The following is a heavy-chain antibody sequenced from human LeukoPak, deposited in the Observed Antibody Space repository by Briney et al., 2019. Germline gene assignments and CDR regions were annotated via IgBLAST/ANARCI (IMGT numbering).Heavy chain of an antibody. CDR2: INHSGST. D-gene: IGHD4-23*01. Sequence: PSETLSLTCAVYGGSFSGYYWSWIRQPPGKGLEWIGEINHSGSTNYNPSLKSRVTISVDTSKNQFSLKLSSVTAEDTAVYYCASGVTTVADAFDIWGQGTMVTVSS. J-gene: IGHJ3*02. CDR3: ASGVTTVADAFDI. CDR1: GGSFSGYY. V-gene: IGHV4-34*01.